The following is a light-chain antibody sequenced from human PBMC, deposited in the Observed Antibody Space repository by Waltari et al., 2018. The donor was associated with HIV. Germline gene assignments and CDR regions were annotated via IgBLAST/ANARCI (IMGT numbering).Light chain of an antibody. V-gene: IGKV4-1*01. CDR3: QQYFNAPIT. Sequence: DLVMTQSPDTLALSLGERATINCKSSRSILYNSNNKNYLAWYQQKPGQPPQVLIYWASTREFGVPDRFSGSGSGTNFTLTISSLQTEDVAVYYCQQYFNAPITFGGGTRVEI. CDR1: RSILYNSNNKNY. J-gene: IGKJ4*01. CDR2: WAS.